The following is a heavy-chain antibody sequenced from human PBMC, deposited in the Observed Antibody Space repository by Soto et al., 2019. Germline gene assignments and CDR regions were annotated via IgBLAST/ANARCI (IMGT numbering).Heavy chain of an antibody. Sequence: QLQLQESGPGLVKPSETLSLTCSVSGASITTSLIYWGWVRQSPGKSLEWIGSMYFSGTTYYNPSLKGRVTRSGDTSKNQFSLKVTSVTAADTAIYYCVRHHDTAMAYYNYYGMDVWGQGTTVTVSS. CDR1: GASITTSLIY. CDR3: VRHHDTAMAYYNYYGMDV. V-gene: IGHV4-39*01. J-gene: IGHJ6*01. D-gene: IGHD5-18*01. CDR2: MYFSGTT.